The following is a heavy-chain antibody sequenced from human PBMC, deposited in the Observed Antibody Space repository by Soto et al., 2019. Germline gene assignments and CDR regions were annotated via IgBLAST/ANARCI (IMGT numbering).Heavy chain of an antibody. V-gene: IGHV4-39*01. CDR1: GGSISSSNYY. Sequence: QLQLQESGPGLMKPSETLSLTCTVSGGSISSSNYYWGWIRQPPGKGLEWIGSIYYSGNTYYNPSLKSRVTMSVDPSKNQFSLKLSSVTAADTAVYYCARLGGYCSTTGCYGYYAMDVWGQGTTVTVSS. CDR3: ARLGGYCSTTGCYGYYAMDV. CDR2: IYYSGNT. D-gene: IGHD2-2*01. J-gene: IGHJ6*02.